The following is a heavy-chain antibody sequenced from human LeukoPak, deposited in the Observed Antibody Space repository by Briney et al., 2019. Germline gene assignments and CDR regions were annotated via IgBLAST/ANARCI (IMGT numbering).Heavy chain of an antibody. D-gene: IGHD3-22*01. J-gene: IGHJ5*02. CDR1: GGSISSGGYY. V-gene: IGHV4-31*03. CDR3: ASTPYYYDSSGYYSNWFDP. Sequence: SETLSLTCTVSGGSISSGGYYWSWIRQHPGKGLEWIGYIYYSGSTYYNPSLKSRVTISVDTSKNQFSLKLSSVTAADTAVYYCASTPYYYDSSGYYSNWFDPWGQGTLVTVSS. CDR2: IYYSGST.